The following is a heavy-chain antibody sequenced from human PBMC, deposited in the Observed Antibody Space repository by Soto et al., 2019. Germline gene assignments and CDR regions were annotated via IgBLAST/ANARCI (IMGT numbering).Heavy chain of an antibody. V-gene: IGHV4-59*01. CDR3: ARDGSGEQWLVWNDALDI. D-gene: IGHD6-19*01. J-gene: IGHJ3*02. CDR2: IYYSGST. CDR1: GGYSCRWY. Sequence: TSQTLSVTCTVGGGYSCRWYWCWYRQPQGKGLEWIGYIYYSGSTNYNPSLKSRVTMSVDTSKNQFSLKLSSVTAADTAVYYCARDGSGEQWLVWNDALDIWGQGTMATVSS.